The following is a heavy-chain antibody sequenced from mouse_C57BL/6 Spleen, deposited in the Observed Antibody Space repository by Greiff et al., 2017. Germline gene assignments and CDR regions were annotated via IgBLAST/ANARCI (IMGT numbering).Heavy chain of an antibody. CDR1: GFTFSDYG. D-gene: IGHD5-1-1*01. CDR2: ISSGSSTI. V-gene: IGHV5-17*01. CDR3: ARGNKGAWFAY. J-gene: IGHJ3*01. Sequence: EVQRVESGGGLVKPGGSLKLSCAASGFTFSDYGMHWVRQAPEKGLEWVAYISSGSSTIYYADTVKGRFTFSRANAKNTLFLQMTRLRSEDTAMYDCARGNKGAWFAYWGQGTLVTVSA.